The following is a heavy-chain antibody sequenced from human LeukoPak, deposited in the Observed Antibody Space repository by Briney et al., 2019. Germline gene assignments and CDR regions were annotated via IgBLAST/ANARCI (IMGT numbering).Heavy chain of an antibody. CDR1: GFTFSSYA. D-gene: IGHD3-10*01. Sequence: PGGSLRLSCAASGFTFSSYAMHWVRQAPGKGLEWVAVISYDGSNKYYADSVKGRFTISRDNSKNTLYLQMNSPRAEDTAVYYCATPITMVRGVTVDYWGQGTLVTVSS. J-gene: IGHJ4*02. CDR3: ATPITMVRGVTVDY. V-gene: IGHV3-30-3*01. CDR2: ISYDGSNK.